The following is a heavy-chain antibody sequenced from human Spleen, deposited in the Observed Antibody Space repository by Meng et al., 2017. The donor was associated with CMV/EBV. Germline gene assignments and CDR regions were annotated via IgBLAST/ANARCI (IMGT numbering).Heavy chain of an antibody. CDR3: ARGRIAAAGFFDY. CDR1: GYTFTGYY. J-gene: IGHJ4*02. V-gene: IGHV1-2*02. Sequence: QVRLVQSGDELKKPGASVKVSCKASGYTFTGYYMHWVRQAPGQGLEWMGWINPNSGGTNYAQKFQGRVTMTRDTSISTAYMELSRLRSDDTAVYYCARGRIAAAGFFDYWGQGTLVTVSS. CDR2: INPNSGGT. D-gene: IGHD6-13*01.